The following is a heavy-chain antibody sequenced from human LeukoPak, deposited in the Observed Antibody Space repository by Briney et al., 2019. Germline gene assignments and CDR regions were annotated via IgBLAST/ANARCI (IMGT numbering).Heavy chain of an antibody. V-gene: IGHV1-69*05. CDR1: GGTFSSYA. CDR3: ASSNYDSKYYYYMDV. CDR2: IIPIFGTA. D-gene: IGHD3-3*01. Sequence: SVKVSCKASGGTFSSYAISWVRQAPGQRLEWMGGIIPIFGTANYAQKFQGRVTITTDESTSTAYMELSSLRSEDTAVYYCASSNYDSKYYYYMDVWGKGTTVTVSS. J-gene: IGHJ6*03.